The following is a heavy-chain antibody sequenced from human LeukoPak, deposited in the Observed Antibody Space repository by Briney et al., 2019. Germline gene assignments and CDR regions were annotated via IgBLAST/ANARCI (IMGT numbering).Heavy chain of an antibody. Sequence: GASVSVSCKASGYTFTGYYMHWVRQAPGQGLEGMGWINPNSGGTNYAQKFQGRLTMPRATSISTAYMELSRLRSDDTAVYYCAREGLVWWLLGSYARWFDPWGQGTLVTVSS. V-gene: IGHV1-2*02. D-gene: IGHD5-12*01. CDR2: INPNSGGT. CDR1: GYTFTGYY. J-gene: IGHJ5*02. CDR3: AREGLVWWLLGSYARWFDP.